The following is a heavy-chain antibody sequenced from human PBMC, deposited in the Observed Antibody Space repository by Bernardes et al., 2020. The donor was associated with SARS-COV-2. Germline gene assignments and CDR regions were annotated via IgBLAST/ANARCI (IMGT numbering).Heavy chain of an antibody. CDR2: ISYDGSKE. J-gene: IGHJ6*02. CDR3: AKDLAAGYSYNGLDV. Sequence: GGSLRVCCAASGFTFSIYGMHWVRQAPGKGLEWVAVISYDGSKEAYGDSVKGRFTTSRDNSRNTLYLGMNSLRAEDTAVYYCAKDLAAGYSYNGLDVWGQGTTVSVYS. V-gene: IGHV3-30*18. D-gene: IGHD2-15*01. CDR1: GFTFSIYG.